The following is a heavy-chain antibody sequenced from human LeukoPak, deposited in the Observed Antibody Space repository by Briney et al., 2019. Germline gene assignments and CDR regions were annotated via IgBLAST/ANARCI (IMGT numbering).Heavy chain of an antibody. J-gene: IGHJ3*01. Sequence: GASVKVSCKVSGYTLTELSMHWVRQAPGKGLEWMGGFDPEDGETIYAQKFQGRVTMTEDTSTDTAYMELSNLRSEDTAVYYCATLRPYFDASGGAFDFWGQGTMVTVSS. CDR2: FDPEDGET. CDR1: GYTLTELS. D-gene: IGHD3-22*01. CDR3: ATLRPYFDASGGAFDF. V-gene: IGHV1-24*01.